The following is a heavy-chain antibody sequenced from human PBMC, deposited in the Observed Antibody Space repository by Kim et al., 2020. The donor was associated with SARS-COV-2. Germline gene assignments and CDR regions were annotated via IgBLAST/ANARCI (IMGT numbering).Heavy chain of an antibody. Sequence: ADSLKGRFIISRDNAKKSAYLEIDSLRAEDTALYYCAKGHGGSFYYYGLDVWGKGTTVTVSS. CDR3: AKGHGGSFYYYGLDV. D-gene: IGHD3-10*01. J-gene: IGHJ6*04. V-gene: IGHV3-9*01.